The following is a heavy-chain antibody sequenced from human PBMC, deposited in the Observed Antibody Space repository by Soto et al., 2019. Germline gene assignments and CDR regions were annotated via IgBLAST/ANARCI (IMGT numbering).Heavy chain of an antibody. D-gene: IGHD2-21*01. J-gene: IGHJ6*02. CDR3: AIKSFCNGSGCYSRHYYGMDV. CDR2: ITPFVDTS. V-gene: IGHV1-69*06. CDR1: GGTFSKYS. Sequence: QVRLVQSGAEVKKPGSSVKVSCKVSGGTFSKYSLSWVRQTPGQGLEWMGGITPFVDTSNYAQRFLGRVTITADKSTKTAFLKVRALKSEDTALYFCAIKSFCNGSGCYSRHYYGMDVWGQGTTVTVSS.